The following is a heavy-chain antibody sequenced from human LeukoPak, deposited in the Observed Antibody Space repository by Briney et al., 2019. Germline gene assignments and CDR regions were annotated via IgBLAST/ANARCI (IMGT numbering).Heavy chain of an antibody. V-gene: IGHV3-30*18. Sequence: GGSLRLSCAASGFTFSSYGMHWVSQAPGKGLEWVAVISYDGSNKYYADSVKGRFTISRDNSKTTLYLQMNSLRAEDTAVYYCAKEQFDPWGQGTLVTVSS. CDR1: GFTFSSYG. CDR3: AKEQFDP. CDR2: ISYDGSNK. J-gene: IGHJ5*02.